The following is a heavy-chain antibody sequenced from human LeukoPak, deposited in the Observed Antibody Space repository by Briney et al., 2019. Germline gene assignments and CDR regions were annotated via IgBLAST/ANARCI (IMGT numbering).Heavy chain of an antibody. V-gene: IGHV4-39*01. J-gene: IGHJ4*02. CDR1: GGSISSSSYY. D-gene: IGHD3-22*01. CDR3: ARHSFIMGHHYDSSGYPSRAEPKGGPEADY. Sequence: PSETLSLTCTVSGGSISSSSYYWGWIRQPPGKGLEWIGSIYYSGSTYYNPSLKSRVTISVDTSKNQFSLKLSSVTAADTAVYYCARHSFIMGHHYDSSGYPSRAEPKGGPEADYWGQGTLVTVSS. CDR2: IYYSGST.